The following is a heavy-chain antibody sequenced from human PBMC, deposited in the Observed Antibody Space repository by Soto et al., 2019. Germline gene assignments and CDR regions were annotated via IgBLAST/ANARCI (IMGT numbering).Heavy chain of an antibody. CDR1: GYSFTSYW. D-gene: IGHD4-4*01. V-gene: IGHV5-51*01. Sequence: GESLKISFKGSGYSFTSYWIGWVRQMPGKGLEWMGIIYPGDSDTRYSPSFQGQVTISADKSSSTAYLKWSSLQASDTAMYYCARRSRTTARFSFPTDHWFDPWGQGTLVTVSS. CDR3: ARRSRTTARFSFPTDHWFDP. CDR2: IYPGDSDT. J-gene: IGHJ5*02.